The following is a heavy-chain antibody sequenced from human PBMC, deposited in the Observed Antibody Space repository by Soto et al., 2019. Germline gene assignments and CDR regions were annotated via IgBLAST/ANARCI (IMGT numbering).Heavy chain of an antibody. CDR2: IYHSGST. Sequence: QVQLQESGPGLVKPSGTLSLTCAVSGGSISSSNWWSWVRQPPGKGLEWIGEIYHSGSTNYNPSLARRVAISVANSKTRFSLMLGSVTAAATAVYYCARSYMVRGVASWFDPWGQGTLVTVSS. CDR3: ARSYMVRGVASWFDP. CDR1: GGSISSSNW. V-gene: IGHV4-4*02. D-gene: IGHD3-10*01. J-gene: IGHJ5*02.